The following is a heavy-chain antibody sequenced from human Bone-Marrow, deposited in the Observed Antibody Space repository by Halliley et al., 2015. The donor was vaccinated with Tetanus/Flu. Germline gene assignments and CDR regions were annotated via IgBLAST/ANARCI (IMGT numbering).Heavy chain of an antibody. D-gene: IGHD1-26*01. CDR3: ARDLEWELLGAFDY. V-gene: IGHV1-69*06. CDR2: IIPSFGTA. CDR1: GGTFSRYA. Sequence: QVQLVQSGAEVKKPGSSVKVSCKASGGTFSRYAISWVRQAPGQGLEWMGGIIPSFGTAHYAQRFQGRVTITADRSTSTAYMGLSSLSSEDTAVYYCARDLEWELLGAFDYWGQGTLVTVSS. J-gene: IGHJ4*02.